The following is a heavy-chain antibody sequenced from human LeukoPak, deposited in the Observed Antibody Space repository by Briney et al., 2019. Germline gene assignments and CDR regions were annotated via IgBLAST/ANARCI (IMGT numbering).Heavy chain of an antibody. CDR3: ARGHYYDSSGPTGDWFDP. V-gene: IGHV4-61*01. Sequence: SETLSLTCTVSGGSVSSGSYYWSWIRQPPGKGLEWIGYIYYSGSTNYNPSLKSRVTISVDTSKNQFSLKLSSVTAADTAVYYCARGHYYDSSGPTGDWFDPWGQGTLVTVSS. CDR2: IYYSGST. J-gene: IGHJ5*02. CDR1: GGSVSSGSYY. D-gene: IGHD3-22*01.